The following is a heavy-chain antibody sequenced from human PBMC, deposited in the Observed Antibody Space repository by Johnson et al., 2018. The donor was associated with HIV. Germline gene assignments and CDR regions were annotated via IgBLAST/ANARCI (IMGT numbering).Heavy chain of an antibody. V-gene: IGHV3-30*18. CDR2: ISYDGSNK. Sequence: QVQLVESGGGVVQPGRSLRLSCAASGFTFSSYGMHWVRQAPGKGLEWVAVISYDGSNKYYADSVKGRFTISRDNSKNTLYMQMNSLRAEDTAVFFCVKGSRALGAFDIWGQGTMVTVSS. CDR1: GFTFSSYG. J-gene: IGHJ3*02. CDR3: VKGSRALGAFDI. D-gene: IGHD3-10*01.